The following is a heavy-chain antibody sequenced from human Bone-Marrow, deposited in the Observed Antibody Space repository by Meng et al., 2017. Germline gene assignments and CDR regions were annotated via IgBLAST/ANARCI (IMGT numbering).Heavy chain of an antibody. CDR3: ARDRQPYYYGSGSYYPTDSSYYGMDV. V-gene: IGHV1-58*01. CDR1: GFTFTSSA. D-gene: IGHD3-10*01. Sequence: SVKVSCKASGFTFTSSAVQWVRQARGQRLEWIGWIVVGSGNTNYAQKFQERVTITRDMSTSTAYMELSSLRSEDTAVYYCARDRQPYYYGSGSYYPTDSSYYGMDVWGQGTTVTVSS. CDR2: IVVGSGNT. J-gene: IGHJ6*02.